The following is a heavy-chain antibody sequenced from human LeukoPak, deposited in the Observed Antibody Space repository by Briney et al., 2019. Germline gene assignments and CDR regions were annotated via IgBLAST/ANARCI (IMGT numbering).Heavy chain of an antibody. Sequence: PGGSLRLSCAASGFTFTTYGMNWVRQAPGKGLEWVSTISSSSAYTYYADSVKGRFTISRDNSKNTLYLQMNSLRAEDTAVYYCAKDLSSSRDDYWGQGTLVTVSS. J-gene: IGHJ4*02. D-gene: IGHD6-6*01. CDR1: GFTFTTYG. V-gene: IGHV3-23*01. CDR3: AKDLSSSRDDY. CDR2: ISSSSAYT.